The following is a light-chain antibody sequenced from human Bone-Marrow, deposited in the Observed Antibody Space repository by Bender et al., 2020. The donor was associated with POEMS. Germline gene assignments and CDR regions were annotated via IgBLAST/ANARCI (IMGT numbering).Light chain of an antibody. CDR1: VLAKQF. V-gene: IGLV3-25*02. CDR3: HSVDTSVTSWV. J-gene: IGLJ3*02. CDR2: KDT. Sequence: SYDLTQPPSVSVSPGQTARITCSGDVLAKQFVSWVQQRAGQAPLTVIYKDTERPSAIPQRFSGSTSGTIVTLPINGVQAEDEADYYCHSVDTSVTSWVFGGGTRLTVL.